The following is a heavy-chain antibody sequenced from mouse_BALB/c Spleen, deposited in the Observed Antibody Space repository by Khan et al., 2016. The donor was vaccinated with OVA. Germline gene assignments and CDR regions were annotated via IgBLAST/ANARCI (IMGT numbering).Heavy chain of an antibody. J-gene: IGHJ1*01. CDR3: ARTELRRGYFDV. CDR1: GFTFSSYA. Sequence: EVHLVESGGGLVKPGGSLKLSCAASGFTFSSYAMSWVRQTPEKRLEWVATISSGGNYTYYPDSVKGRFTISRDNATNTLYLQMSSLRSEDTAMYYCARTELRRGYFDVWGGGTTVTVSS. V-gene: IGHV5-9-3*01. CDR2: ISSGGNYT. D-gene: IGHD2-12*01.